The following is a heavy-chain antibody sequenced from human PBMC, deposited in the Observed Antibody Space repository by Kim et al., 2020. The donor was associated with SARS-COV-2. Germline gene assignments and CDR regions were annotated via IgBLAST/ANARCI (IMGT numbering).Heavy chain of an antibody. CDR2: IYYDGNT. J-gene: IGHJ4*02. Sequence: SETLSLTCIVSGDSISISGYYWAWLRQPPGKGLEWIGSIYYDGNTYYNPSLKSRVTISRDTSKNRFSLNLNSVTASDMAVYFCARLNTGAAALLFDHWGQGTLVTVSS. V-gene: IGHV4-39*02. CDR3: ARLNTGAAALLFDH. CDR1: GDSISISGYY. D-gene: IGHD6-13*01.